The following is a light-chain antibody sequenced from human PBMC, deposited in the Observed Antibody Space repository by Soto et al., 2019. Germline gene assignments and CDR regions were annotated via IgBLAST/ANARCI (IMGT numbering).Light chain of an antibody. CDR3: AAGDDSLRGVV. Sequence: QSVLTQPPSAAGSPGQSVTISCTGTSTDVGGYNYVSWYQQYPGKAPKLMIYEVSKRPSGVPDRFSGSKSGNTASLTVSGLQAEDEADYYCAAGDDSLRGVVFGGGTQLTVL. J-gene: IGLJ2*01. CDR1: STDVGGYNY. V-gene: IGLV2-8*01. CDR2: EVS.